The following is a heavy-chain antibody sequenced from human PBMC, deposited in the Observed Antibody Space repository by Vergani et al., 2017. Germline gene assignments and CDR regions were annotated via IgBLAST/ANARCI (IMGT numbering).Heavy chain of an antibody. CDR3: ATSLPDYYDLGWYFDL. J-gene: IGHJ2*01. Sequence: QVQLVQSGAEVKKPGSSVKVSCKASGGTLSSYAISWVRQAPGKGLEWMGGFDPEDGETIYAQKFQGSFTMHEDTSTDTAYMELSSLRSEDTAVDYCATSLPDYYDLGWYFDLWGRGTLVTVSS. CDR2: FDPEDGET. V-gene: IGHV1-24*01. D-gene: IGHD3-22*01. CDR1: GGTLSSYA.